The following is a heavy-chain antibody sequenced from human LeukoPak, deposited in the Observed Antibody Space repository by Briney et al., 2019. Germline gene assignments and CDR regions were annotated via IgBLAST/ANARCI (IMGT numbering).Heavy chain of an antibody. V-gene: IGHV4-34*01. Sequence: SETLPLTCAVYGGSFSGYYWSWIRQPPGKGLEWIGEINHSGSTNYNPSLKSRVTISVDTSKNQFSLKLSSVTAADTAVYYCARVANSSSWYDPDYWGQGTLVTVSS. CDR3: ARVANSSSWYDPDY. CDR2: INHSGST. J-gene: IGHJ4*02. CDR1: GGSFSGYY. D-gene: IGHD6-13*01.